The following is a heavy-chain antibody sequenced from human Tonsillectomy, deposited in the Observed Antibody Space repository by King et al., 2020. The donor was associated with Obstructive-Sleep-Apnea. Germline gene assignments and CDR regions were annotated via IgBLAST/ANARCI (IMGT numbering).Heavy chain of an antibody. J-gene: IGHJ4*02. CDR2: ITSSSRYI. CDR3: ARDNDHCSSTRCYRNFDY. D-gene: IGHD2-2*02. V-gene: IGHV3-21*01. CDR1: GFTFSTYS. Sequence: VQLVESGGGLVKPGGSLRLSCAASGFTFSTYSMNWVCQAPGKGLEWVSSITSSSRYIYYADSVKGRFTISRDNAKNSLYLQMNSLRAEDTAVYYCARDNDHCSSTRCYRNFDYWGQGTLVTVSS.